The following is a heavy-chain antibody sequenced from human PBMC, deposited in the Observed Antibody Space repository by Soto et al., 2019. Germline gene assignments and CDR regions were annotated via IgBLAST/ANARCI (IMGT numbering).Heavy chain of an antibody. CDR2: MYIGGAT. Sequence: EVQLVESGGGLVQPGGSLRLSCAVSGFTVSNNYISWVRQAPGKGLEWVSIMYIGGATHYADSVKGRFTISRDNSNNTLYLQMNSLRVEDTAVYYCSSDPHRISGSYSADSWGQGTLVTVSS. CDR3: SSDPHRISGSYSADS. CDR1: GFTVSNNY. V-gene: IGHV3-66*01. D-gene: IGHD3-10*01. J-gene: IGHJ4*02.